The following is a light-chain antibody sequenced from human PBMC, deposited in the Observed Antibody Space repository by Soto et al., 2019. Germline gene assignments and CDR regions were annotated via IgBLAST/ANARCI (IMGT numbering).Light chain of an antibody. CDR1: QSVSSSY. J-gene: IGKJ4*01. V-gene: IGKV3-20*01. CDR3: QQYGSSPLT. Sequence: EIVLTQSPDTLSLSPGERATLSCRASQSVSSSYLAWSQQKPGQAPRLLIYDASSRATGIPDRFSGSGSGTDFTLTISRLEPEDFAVYYCQQYGSSPLTFGGGTKVDIK. CDR2: DAS.